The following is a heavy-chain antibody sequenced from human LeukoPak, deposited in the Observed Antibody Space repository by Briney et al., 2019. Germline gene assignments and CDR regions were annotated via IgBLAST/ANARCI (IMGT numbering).Heavy chain of an antibody. V-gene: IGHV3-21*01. J-gene: IGHJ4*02. CDR3: ARDPADYYDSKGY. Sequence: GGSLRLSCAASGFTFSSYSMNWVRQAPGKGLEWVSSISSNSSYIYYADSVKGRFTISRDNAKNSLYLQMNSLRAEDTAVYYCARDPADYYDSKGYWGQGTLVTVSS. D-gene: IGHD3-22*01. CDR1: GFTFSSYS. CDR2: ISSNSSYI.